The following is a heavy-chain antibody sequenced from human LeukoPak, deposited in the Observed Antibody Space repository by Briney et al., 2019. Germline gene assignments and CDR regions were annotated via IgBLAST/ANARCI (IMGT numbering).Heavy chain of an antibody. D-gene: IGHD6-13*01. J-gene: IGHJ4*02. CDR2: FYPGNSDT. V-gene: IGHV5-51*01. CDR3: ARRLAATGTGWNDY. Sequence: GESLKISCKGSGYSFTSYWIAWVRQMPGKGLVWVGTFYPGNSDTRYSPSFQGQVTISADKSITTAYLQWSSLKASDSGMYYCARRLAATGTGWNDYWGQGTLVTVSS. CDR1: GYSFTSYW.